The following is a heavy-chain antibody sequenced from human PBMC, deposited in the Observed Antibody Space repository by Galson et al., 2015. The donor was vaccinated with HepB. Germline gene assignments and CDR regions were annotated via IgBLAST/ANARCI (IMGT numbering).Heavy chain of an antibody. J-gene: IGHJ4*02. CDR1: GFTFSSYG. CDR3: AKDRSASYIVVVPELDY. CDR2: ISYDGSNK. Sequence: SLRLSCAASGFTFSSYGMHWVRQAPGKGLEWVAVISYDGSNKYYADSVKGRFTISRDNSKNTLYLQMNSLRAEDTAVYYCAKDRSASYIVVVPELDYRGQGTLVTVSS. D-gene: IGHD2-2*01. V-gene: IGHV3-30*18.